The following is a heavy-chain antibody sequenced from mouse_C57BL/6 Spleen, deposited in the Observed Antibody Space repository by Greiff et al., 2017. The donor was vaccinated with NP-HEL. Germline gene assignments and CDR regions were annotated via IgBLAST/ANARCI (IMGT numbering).Heavy chain of an antibody. J-gene: IGHJ3*01. CDR2: IDPENGDT. V-gene: IGHV14-4*01. CDR3: TPSVAWFAY. CDR1: GFNIKDDY. Sequence: VQLKQSGAELVRPGASVKLSCTASGFNIKDDYMHWVRQGPEQGLAGIGWIDPENGDTEYAWKFQGKATITADTSSNTAYLQLSSLTSEDTAVYYCTPSVAWFAYWGQGTLVTVSA.